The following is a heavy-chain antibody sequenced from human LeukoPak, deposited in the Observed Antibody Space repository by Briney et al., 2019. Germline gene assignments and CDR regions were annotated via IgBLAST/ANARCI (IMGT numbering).Heavy chain of an antibody. D-gene: IGHD4-11*01. J-gene: IGHJ5*02. CDR1: GGSISSSSYY. Sequence: SETLSLTCTVSGGSISSSSYYWGWIRQPPGKGLEWIGSIYYSGSTYYNPSLKSRVTISVDTSKNQFSLKLSSVTAADTAVYYCARHNYSNNWFDPWGQGTLVTVSS. CDR3: ARHNYSNNWFDP. V-gene: IGHV4-39*01. CDR2: IYYSGST.